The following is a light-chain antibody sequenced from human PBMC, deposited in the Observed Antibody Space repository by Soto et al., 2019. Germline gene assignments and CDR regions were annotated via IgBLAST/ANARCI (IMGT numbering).Light chain of an antibody. Sequence: DIQMTQSPSSLSASVGDRVTITCRASQGISNYLAWYQQKPGKVPKLLIYAASTFQSGVPSRFSGSGSGTDFTLTISSLQPEDVATYYCQKYNSAPRWTFGQGTKVEIK. CDR2: AAS. V-gene: IGKV1-27*01. CDR1: QGISNY. J-gene: IGKJ1*01. CDR3: QKYNSAPRWT.